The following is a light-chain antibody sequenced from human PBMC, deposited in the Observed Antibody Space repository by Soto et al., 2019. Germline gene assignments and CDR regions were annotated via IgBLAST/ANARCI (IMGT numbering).Light chain of an antibody. CDR2: DVN. CDR1: SSDIGVSNY. J-gene: IGLJ2*01. V-gene: IGLV2-14*03. Sequence: SVLTQPASVSGSPGQSITVSCTGTSSDIGVSNYVSWYQQHPGKAPKLIIYDVNSRPSGVSHRFSGSKSGNTASLTISWLQAEDEGDYYCSSSTSSTVLFGGGTKLTVL. CDR3: SSSTSSTVL.